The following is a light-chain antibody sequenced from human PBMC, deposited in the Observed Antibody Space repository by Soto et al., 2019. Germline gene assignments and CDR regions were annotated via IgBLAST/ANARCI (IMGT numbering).Light chain of an antibody. CDR1: QSISSY. CDR3: QQSYSTPYT. J-gene: IGKJ2*01. V-gene: IGKV1-39*01. CDR2: AAS. Sequence: DIQVTQSPSSLSASVGDRVTITCRASQSISSYLNWYQQKPGKAPKLLIYAASSLQSGVPSRFSGSGSGTDLTLDISSLQPEDFTTYYCQQSYSTPYTFGQGTKLEIK.